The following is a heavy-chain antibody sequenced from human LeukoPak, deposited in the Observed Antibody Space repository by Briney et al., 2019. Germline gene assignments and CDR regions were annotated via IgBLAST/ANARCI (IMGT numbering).Heavy chain of an antibody. Sequence: ASVKVSCKASGGTFSSYAISWVRQAPGQGLEWMGWINAGNGNTKYSQEFQGRVTITRDTSASTAYMELSSLRSEDMAVYYCARDRGRGSSGYFDLWGRGTLVTVSS. D-gene: IGHD6-6*01. V-gene: IGHV1-3*03. CDR3: ARDRGRGSSGYFDL. CDR2: INAGNGNT. CDR1: GGTFSSYA. J-gene: IGHJ2*01.